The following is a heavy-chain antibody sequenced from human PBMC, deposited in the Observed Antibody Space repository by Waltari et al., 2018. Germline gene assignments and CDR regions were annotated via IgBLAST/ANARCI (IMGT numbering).Heavy chain of an antibody. V-gene: IGHV4-39*07. Sequence: QLQLQESGPGLVKPSETLSLTCTVSGGSISSSSYYWGWIRQPPGKGLEWIGSIYYSGSTYYNPSLKSRVTISVDTSKNQFSLKLSSVTAADTAVYYCASYSSSSGTYYYYGMDVWGQGTTVTVSS. CDR2: IYYSGST. CDR1: GGSISSSSYY. CDR3: ASYSSSSGTYYYYGMDV. D-gene: IGHD6-6*01. J-gene: IGHJ6*02.